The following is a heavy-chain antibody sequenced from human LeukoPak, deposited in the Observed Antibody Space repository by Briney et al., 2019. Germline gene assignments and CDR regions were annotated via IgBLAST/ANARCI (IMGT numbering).Heavy chain of an antibody. CDR3: TKETSPRNGFDI. CDR2: ISNDGNTK. CDR1: GFTFSTYG. D-gene: IGHD1-14*01. J-gene: IGHJ3*02. Sequence: GKSLRLSCAASGFTFSTYGMHWVRQAPAKGLKGVAVISNDGNTKFYGDSVKGRFTISRDNSKNTLFLQMNSLRTEDTAVYYCTKETSPRNGFDIWGQGTMVTVSS. V-gene: IGHV3-30*18.